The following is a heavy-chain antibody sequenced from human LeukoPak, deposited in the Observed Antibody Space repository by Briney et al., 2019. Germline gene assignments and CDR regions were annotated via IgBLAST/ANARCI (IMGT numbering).Heavy chain of an antibody. D-gene: IGHD3/OR15-3a*01. V-gene: IGHV3-7*01. J-gene: IGHJ4*02. CDR1: GFTFSSYW. CDR3: ARAFMGTGPFDY. CDR2: IKQEGSGK. Sequence: AGGSLRLSCAASGFTFSSYWMSWVGQAPGKGREGGANIKQEGSGKYYVDSLKGRFTISRDNAKNTLYLQMNSLRAEDTAVYYCARAFMGTGPFDYWGQGTLVTVSS.